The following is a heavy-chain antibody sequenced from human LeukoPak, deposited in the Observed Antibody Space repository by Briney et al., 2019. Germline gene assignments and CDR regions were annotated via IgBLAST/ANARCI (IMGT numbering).Heavy chain of an antibody. D-gene: IGHD6-13*01. CDR1: GFTFSSYS. J-gene: IGHJ4*02. Sequence: GGSLRLSCAASGFTFSSYSMNWVRQAPGKGLEWVSSISSSSSYIYYADSVKGRFTISRDNAKNSLYLQMNSLRAEDTAVYYYASQHSSSVAFDYWGQGTLVTVSS. CDR2: ISSSSSYI. CDR3: ASQHSSSVAFDY. V-gene: IGHV3-21*01.